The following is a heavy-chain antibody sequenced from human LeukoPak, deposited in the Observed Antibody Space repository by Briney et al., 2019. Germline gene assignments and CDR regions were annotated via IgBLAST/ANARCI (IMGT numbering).Heavy chain of an antibody. Sequence: PSETLSLTCGVYGGSFTAYYWTWIRQPPGKGLEWLGEINHSGSANYNPSPNRRVTISVDTSKNQFSLTLSAVTAADTALYYCARARRDSGCYRIDYWGQGTLVTVSS. D-gene: IGHD3-3*01. J-gene: IGHJ4*02. CDR1: GGSFTAYY. CDR2: INHSGSA. V-gene: IGHV4-34*01. CDR3: ARARRDSGCYRIDY.